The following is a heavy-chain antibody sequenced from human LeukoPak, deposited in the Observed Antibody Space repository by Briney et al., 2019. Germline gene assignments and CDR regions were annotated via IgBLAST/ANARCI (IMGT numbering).Heavy chain of an antibody. CDR1: GYTFTSYD. CDR3: ATGWGSYFDY. V-gene: IGHV1-8*01. D-gene: IGHD1-26*01. J-gene: IGHJ4*02. Sequence: ASVKVSCKASGYTFTSYDINWVRQATGQGLEWMGWMNPNSGNTGYAQKFQGRVTITADESTSTAYMELSSLRSEDTAVYYCATGWGSYFDYWGQGTLVTVSS. CDR2: MNPNSGNT.